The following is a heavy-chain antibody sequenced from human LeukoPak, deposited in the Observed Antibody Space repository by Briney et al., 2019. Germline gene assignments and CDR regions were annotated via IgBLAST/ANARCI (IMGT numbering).Heavy chain of an antibody. CDR2: ISSSSSI. D-gene: IGHD3-9*01. Sequence: PGGSLRLSCAASGFTFSGYSMNWVRQAPGKGLEWVSYISSSSSIYYADSVKGRFTISRDNAKNSLYLQMNSLRDEDTGIYYCARRPVRLVSNTLDYWGQGTLVTVSS. J-gene: IGHJ4*02. CDR3: ARRPVRLVSNTLDY. CDR1: GFTFSGYS. V-gene: IGHV3-48*02.